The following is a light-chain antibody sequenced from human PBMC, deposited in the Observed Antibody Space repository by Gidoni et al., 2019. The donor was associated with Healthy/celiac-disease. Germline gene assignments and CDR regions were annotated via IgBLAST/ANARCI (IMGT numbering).Light chain of an antibody. CDR2: LGS. CDR1: QSLLHSNGYNY. J-gene: IGKJ2*01. CDR3: MQALQTPRT. V-gene: IGKV2-28*01. Sequence: DIVMTQSPLSLPVTPGEPASISCRSSQSLLHSNGYNYLDWNLQKPGQSPQLLIYLGSNRASGVPDRFSGSGSGTDFTLKISRVEAEDVGVYYCMQALQTPRTFGQXTKLEIK.